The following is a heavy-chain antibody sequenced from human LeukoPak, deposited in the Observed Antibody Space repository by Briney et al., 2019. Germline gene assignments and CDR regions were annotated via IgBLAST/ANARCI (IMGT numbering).Heavy chain of an antibody. D-gene: IGHD1-26*01. CDR1: GFPFSSYA. J-gene: IGHJ4*02. CDR2: IKQDGSEK. V-gene: IGHV3-7*04. Sequence: GGSLRLSCAASGFPFSSYAMSWVRQAPGKGLEWVATIKQDGSEKYYVDSVKGRFTISRDNAKISLYLQMNSLRAEDTAVYYCARAAYTGSPTSFDYWGQGTLVTVSS. CDR3: ARAAYTGSPTSFDY.